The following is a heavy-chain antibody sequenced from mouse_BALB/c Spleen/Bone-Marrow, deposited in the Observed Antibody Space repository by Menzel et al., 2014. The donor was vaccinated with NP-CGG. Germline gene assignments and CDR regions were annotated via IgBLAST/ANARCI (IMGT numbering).Heavy chain of an antibody. CDR1: GFTFSSYT. J-gene: IGHJ4*01. CDR3: TRDGKGNYDYAMDY. V-gene: IGHV5-6-4*01. D-gene: IGHD2-1*01. CDR2: ISSGGSYT. Sequence: EVKLMESGGGLVKPGGSLKLSCAASGFTFSSYTMSWVRQTPEKRLGWVATISSGGSYTYYPDSVKGRFTISRDNAKNTLYLQMSSLKSEDTAMYYCTRDGKGNYDYAMDYWGQGTSVTVSS.